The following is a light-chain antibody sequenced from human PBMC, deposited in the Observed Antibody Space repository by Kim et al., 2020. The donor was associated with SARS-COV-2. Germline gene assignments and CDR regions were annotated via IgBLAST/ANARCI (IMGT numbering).Light chain of an antibody. CDR1: SLRIYY. V-gene: IGLV3-19*01. J-gene: IGLJ3*02. CDR3: NSRDSSGNHLV. Sequence: LGQTVRITCQGASLRIYYASWYQQKPGHAPVLVIYGKNNRPSGIPDRFSGSSSGNTASLTITGAQAEDEADYYCNSRDSSGNHLVFGGGTQLTVL. CDR2: GKN.